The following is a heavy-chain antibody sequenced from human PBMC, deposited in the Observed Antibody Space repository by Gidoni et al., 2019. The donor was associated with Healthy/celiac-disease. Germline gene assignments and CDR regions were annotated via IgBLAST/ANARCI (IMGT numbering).Heavy chain of an antibody. J-gene: IGHJ3*02. Sequence: QVQLQESGPGLVKPSETLSLTCAVSGYSISSGYYWGWIRQPPGTGLEWIGSIYHSGSTYYNPSLKSRVTISVDTSKNQFSLKLSSVTAADTAVYYCARDLNDAFDIWGQGTMVTVSS. CDR3: ARDLNDAFDI. CDR2: IYHSGST. V-gene: IGHV4-38-2*02. CDR1: GYSISSGYY.